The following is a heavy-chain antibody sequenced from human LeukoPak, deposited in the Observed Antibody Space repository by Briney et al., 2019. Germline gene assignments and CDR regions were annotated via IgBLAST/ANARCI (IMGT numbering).Heavy chain of an antibody. J-gene: IGHJ4*02. Sequence: SETLSLTCTVSGGSVSSGSYYWSWIRQPPGKGLEWIGYIYYSGSTNYNPSLKSRVTISVDTSKNQFPLKLSSVTAADTAVYYCARKENVYYYFDYWGQGTLVTVSS. CDR1: GGSVSSGSYY. CDR3: ARKENVYYYFDY. CDR2: IYYSGST. V-gene: IGHV4-61*01. D-gene: IGHD3-10*01.